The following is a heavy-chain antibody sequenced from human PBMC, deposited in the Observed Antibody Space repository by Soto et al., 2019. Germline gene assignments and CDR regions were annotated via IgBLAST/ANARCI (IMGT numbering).Heavy chain of an antibody. CDR2: ISGSGGRT. J-gene: IGHJ4*02. V-gene: IGHV3-23*01. Sequence: EVQMLESGGGLVQPGGSLRLSWAASGFTFSSYAMSWVRQAPGKGLEWVSAISGSGGRTYYANSVRGLFTITRDNSNNTLYLNMNSLRDEDTAVYCCATRPYGSGSQDYWGQGTLVTVSS. CDR3: ATRPYGSGSQDY. D-gene: IGHD3-10*01. CDR1: GFTFSSYA.